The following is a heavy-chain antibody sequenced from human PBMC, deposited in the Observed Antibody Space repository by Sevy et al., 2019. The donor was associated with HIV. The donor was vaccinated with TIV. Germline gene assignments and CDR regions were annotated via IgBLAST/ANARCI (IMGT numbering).Heavy chain of an antibody. CDR3: AKDDFGVRFLEWLPLQGYYYGMDV. Sequence: GGSLRLSCAASGFTFDDYAMHWVRQAPGKGLEWVSGISWNSGSIGYADSVKGRFTISRDNAKNSLYLQMNSLRAEDTALYYCAKDDFGVRFLEWLPLQGYYYGMDVWGQGTTVTVSS. J-gene: IGHJ6*02. CDR2: ISWNSGSI. CDR1: GFTFDDYA. V-gene: IGHV3-9*01. D-gene: IGHD3-3*01.